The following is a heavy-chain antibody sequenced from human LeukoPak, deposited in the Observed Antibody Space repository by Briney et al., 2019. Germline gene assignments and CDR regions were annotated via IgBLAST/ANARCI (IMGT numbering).Heavy chain of an antibody. Sequence: GGSLRLSCAAAGFSLNNYAMGWVRQAPGKGLEWVSSISTSSRDIYYADSVKARFTISRDNAKNSLYLQMNSLRAEDTAVYYCARPANYHGPGNYLPFDYWGQGTLVTVSS. J-gene: IGHJ4*02. D-gene: IGHD3-10*01. CDR2: ISTSSRDI. V-gene: IGHV3-21*01. CDR1: GFSLNNYA. CDR3: ARPANYHGPGNYLPFDY.